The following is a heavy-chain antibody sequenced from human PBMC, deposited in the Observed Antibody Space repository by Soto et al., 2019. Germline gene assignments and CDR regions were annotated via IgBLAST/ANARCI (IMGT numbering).Heavy chain of an antibody. CDR3: AREEYYYDSSGYYYYYGLDV. J-gene: IGHJ6*02. D-gene: IGHD3-22*01. Sequence: ASVKVSCKASGYTFTSYDINWVRQATGQGLEWMGWMNPNSGNTGYAQKFQGRVTMTRNTSISTAYMELSSLRSEDTAVYYCAREEYYYDSSGYYYYYGLDVWGQGTTVTVSS. V-gene: IGHV1-8*01. CDR1: GYTFTSYD. CDR2: MNPNSGNT.